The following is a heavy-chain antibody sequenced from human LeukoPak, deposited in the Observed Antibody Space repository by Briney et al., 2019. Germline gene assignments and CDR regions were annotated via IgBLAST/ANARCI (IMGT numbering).Heavy chain of an antibody. CDR1: GFTVSSYW. D-gene: IGHD5-24*01. CDR3: ALMATTTNFDY. Sequence: GGSLRLSCAASGFTVSSYWMSWVRQAPGKGLEWVANIKQDGSEKYYVDSVKGRFTISRDNAKNSLYLQMNSLRAEDTAVYYCALMATTTNFDYWGQGTLVTVSS. J-gene: IGHJ4*02. V-gene: IGHV3-7*01. CDR2: IKQDGSEK.